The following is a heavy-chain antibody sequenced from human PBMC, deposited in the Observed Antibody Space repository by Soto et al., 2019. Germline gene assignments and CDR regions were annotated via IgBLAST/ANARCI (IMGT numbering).Heavy chain of an antibody. D-gene: IGHD2-2*01. CDR1: GGTFSSYA. Sequence: QVQLVQSGAEVKKPGSSVKVSCKASGGTFSSYAISWVRQAPGQGLEWMGGIIPIFGTANYAQKFQGRVTITADESTSTAYMELSSLRSEDTAVYYCARSSCSSTRCYPYYYYYGMDVWGQGTTVTVSS. V-gene: IGHV1-69*01. CDR3: ARSSCSSTRCYPYYYYYGMDV. CDR2: IIPIFGTA. J-gene: IGHJ6*02.